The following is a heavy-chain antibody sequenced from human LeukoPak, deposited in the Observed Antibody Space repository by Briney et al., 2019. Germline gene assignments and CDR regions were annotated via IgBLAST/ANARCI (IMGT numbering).Heavy chain of an antibody. D-gene: IGHD2-2*01. CDR2: IIPILGIA. CDR1: GGTFSSYA. J-gene: IGHJ6*02. CDR3: ARDCSSTSCPKGGHYYYYGMDV. V-gene: IGHV1-69*04. Sequence: ASVRVSCKASGGTFSSYAISWVRQAPGQGLEWMGRIIPILGIANYAQKFQGRVTITADKSTSTAYMELSSLRSEDTAVYYCARDCSSTSCPKGGHYYYYGMDVWGQGTTVTVSS.